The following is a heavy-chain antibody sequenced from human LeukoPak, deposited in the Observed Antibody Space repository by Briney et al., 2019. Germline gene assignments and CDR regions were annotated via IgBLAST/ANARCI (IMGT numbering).Heavy chain of an antibody. Sequence: GGSLRLSCAASGFTFSSYSMNWVRQAPGKGLEWVSSISSSSSYIYYADSVKGRFTISRDNAKNSLYLQMNSLRAEDTAAYYCARHYDYYYGMDVWGQGTTVTVPS. V-gene: IGHV3-21*01. CDR1: GFTFSSYS. J-gene: IGHJ6*02. CDR2: ISSSSSYI. CDR3: ARHYDYYYGMDV. D-gene: IGHD3-10*01.